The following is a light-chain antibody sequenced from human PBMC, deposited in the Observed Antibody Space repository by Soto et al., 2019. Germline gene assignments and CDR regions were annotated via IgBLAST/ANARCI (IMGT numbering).Light chain of an antibody. V-gene: IGLV2-8*01. CDR3: SSYTTSTTQV. Sequence: QSALTRPPSASGSPGQSVTISCTGTSSDVGAYSYVSWYQQHPGAAPQLMIYEVSKRPSGVPDRFSGSKSGNTASLTVSGLQAEDEADYYCSSYTTSTTQVFGGGTKLTVL. CDR2: EVS. J-gene: IGLJ2*01. CDR1: SSDVGAYSY.